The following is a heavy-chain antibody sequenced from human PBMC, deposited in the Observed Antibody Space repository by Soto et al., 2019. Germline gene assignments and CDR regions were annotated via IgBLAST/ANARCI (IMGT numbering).Heavy chain of an antibody. V-gene: IGHV3-30-3*01. CDR2: ISYDGSNK. D-gene: IGHD6-13*01. J-gene: IGHJ4*02. Sequence: QVQLVESGGGVVQPGRSLRLSCAASGFTFSSYAMHWVRQAPGKGLEWVAVISYDGSNKYYADSVKGRFTISRDNSKNTADLEMNSLRAEDTAVYYCARDIALYSSSWYFDYWGQGTLVTVSS. CDR3: ARDIALYSSSWYFDY. CDR1: GFTFSSYA.